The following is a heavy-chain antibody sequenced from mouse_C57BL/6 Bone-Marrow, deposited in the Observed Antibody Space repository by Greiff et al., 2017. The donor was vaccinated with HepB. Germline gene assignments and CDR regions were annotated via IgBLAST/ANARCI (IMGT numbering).Heavy chain of an antibody. V-gene: IGHV1-76*01. CDR2: IYPGSGNT. J-gene: IGHJ4*01. CDR3: ARWVPLYYGSSYYAMDY. Sequence: QVQLKQSGAELVRPGASVKLSCKASGYTFTDYYINWVKQRPGQGLEWIARIYPGSGNTYYNEKFKGKATLTAEKSSSTAYMQLSSLTSEDSAVYFCARWVPLYYGSSYYAMDYWGQGTSVTVSS. CDR1: GYTFTDYY. D-gene: IGHD1-1*01.